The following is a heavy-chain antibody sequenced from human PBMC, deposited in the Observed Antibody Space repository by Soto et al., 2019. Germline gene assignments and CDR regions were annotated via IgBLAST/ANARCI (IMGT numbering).Heavy chain of an antibody. J-gene: IGHJ4*02. CDR3: ARSFGWYAIDE. CDR1: GASISSEQY. D-gene: IGHD6-19*01. Sequence: QMQLQESGPGLVKASETLSLTCAVSGASISSEQYWTWVRQPPGKGLEWIGDIHHSGSTNNNPSLRSRLIMSVDTSKNQFSLNLNSVTGADTAVYYCARSFGWYAIDEWGQGTLVTVS. CDR2: IHHSGST. V-gene: IGHV4-4*02.